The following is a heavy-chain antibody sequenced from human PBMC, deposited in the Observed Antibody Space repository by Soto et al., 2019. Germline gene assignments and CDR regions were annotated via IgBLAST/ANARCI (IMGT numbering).Heavy chain of an antibody. CDR3: ARERGYCSGGSCYSRTSDYYYYMDV. V-gene: IGHV1-8*01. CDR2: MNPNSGNT. Sequence: ASVKVSCKASGYTFTSYDINWVRQATGQGLEWMGWMNPNSGNTGHAQKFQGRVTMTRNTSISTAYMELSSLRSEDTAVYYCARERGYCSGGSCYSRTSDYYYYMDVWGKGTTVTVSS. D-gene: IGHD2-15*01. CDR1: GYTFTSYD. J-gene: IGHJ6*03.